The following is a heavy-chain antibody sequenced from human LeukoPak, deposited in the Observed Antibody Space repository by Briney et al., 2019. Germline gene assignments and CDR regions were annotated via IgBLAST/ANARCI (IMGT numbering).Heavy chain of an antibody. V-gene: IGHV4-59*08. CDR2: IYYSGST. J-gene: IGHJ4*02. CDR1: GGSISSYY. D-gene: IGHD4-17*01. Sequence: PSETLSLTCTVSGGSISSYYWSWIRQPPGKGLEWIGYIYYSGSTNYNPSLKSRVTISVDTSKNQFSLKLSSVTAADTAVYYFARASSTMTTYYFDYWGQGTLVTVSS. CDR3: ARASSTMTTYYFDY.